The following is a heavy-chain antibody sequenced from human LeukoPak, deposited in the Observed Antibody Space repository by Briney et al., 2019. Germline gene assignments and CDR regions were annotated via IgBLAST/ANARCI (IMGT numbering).Heavy chain of an antibody. CDR2: IYSGSNT. V-gene: IGHV3-53*01. CDR3: ARVDCSGGSCYWSY. Sequence: GGSLRLSCVASRFTVSSNYISWVRQAPGKGLEWVSIIYSGSNTYYADSVKGRFTISRDNSENTLYLQMNSLRAEDTAVYYCARVDCSGGSCYWSYWGQGTLVTVSS. CDR1: RFTVSSNY. D-gene: IGHD2-15*01. J-gene: IGHJ4*02.